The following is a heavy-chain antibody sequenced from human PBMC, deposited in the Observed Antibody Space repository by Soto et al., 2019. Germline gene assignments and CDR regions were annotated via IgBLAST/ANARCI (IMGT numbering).Heavy chain of an antibody. CDR2: ISPNSGGT. D-gene: IGHD2-15*01. V-gene: IGHV1-2*02. CDR1: GYTFTGYY. Sequence: ASVKVSCKTSGYTFTGYYIHWVRQAPGQGLEWLGWISPNSGGTNYAQRFQGRVTMTRDTSISTAYMEMSRLTSDDTAVYYYTRARYCYGGTCFGNFFDPWGQGTLVTVSS. CDR3: TRARYCYGGTCFGNFFDP. J-gene: IGHJ5*02.